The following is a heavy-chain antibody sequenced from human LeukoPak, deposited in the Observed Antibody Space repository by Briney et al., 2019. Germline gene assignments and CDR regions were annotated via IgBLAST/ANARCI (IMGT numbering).Heavy chain of an antibody. Sequence: GGSLRLSCAASGFIFSSYWMHWVRQAPGKGLVWVSLIKSDGSSTSYADSVKGRFTISRDNSKNTLNLQMNSLRADDTALYYCAKSRDGYNILDYWGQGTLVTVSS. J-gene: IGHJ4*02. V-gene: IGHV3-74*01. CDR3: AKSRDGYNILDY. CDR2: IKSDGSST. CDR1: GFIFSSYW. D-gene: IGHD5-24*01.